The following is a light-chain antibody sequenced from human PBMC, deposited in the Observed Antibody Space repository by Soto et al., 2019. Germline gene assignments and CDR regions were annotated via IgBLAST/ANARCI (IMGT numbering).Light chain of an antibody. CDR2: DAS. Sequence: EIVLTQSPATLSLSPGERAALSCRASQSVSSYLAWYQQKPGQAPRLLIYDASKRAPGIPARFTGSGSGTDFTLTISSLEPEDFAVSVWQQRSVWPSTFGGGTKVEI. CDR3: QQRSVWPST. CDR1: QSVSSY. J-gene: IGKJ4*01. V-gene: IGKV3-11*01.